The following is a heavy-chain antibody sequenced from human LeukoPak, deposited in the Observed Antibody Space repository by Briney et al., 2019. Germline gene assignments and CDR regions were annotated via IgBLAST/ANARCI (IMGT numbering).Heavy chain of an antibody. V-gene: IGHV4-34*01. CDR1: GGSFSGYY. CDR3: ARYSYGNFDY. D-gene: IGHD5-18*01. J-gene: IGHJ4*02. CDR2: NNHSGST. Sequence: SETLSLTCAVYGGSFSGYYWSWIRQPPGKGLEWIGENNHSGSTNYNPSLKSRVTISVDTSKNQFSLKLSSVTAADTAVYYCARYSYGNFDYWGQGTLVTVSS.